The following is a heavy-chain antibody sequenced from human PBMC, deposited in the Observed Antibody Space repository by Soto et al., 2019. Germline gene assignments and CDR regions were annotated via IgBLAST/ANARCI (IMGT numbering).Heavy chain of an antibody. Sequence: GASMKVSCKASGFTLPYYCLYWVGQAPGQRLEWVGWINARNGKTKYLQKIQGNVTITTDTSAMTAYTELSSLKSEDTAVHYRARDYGIYDFWSGYYYGMDVWGQGTTVTVSS. J-gene: IGHJ6*02. V-gene: IGHV1-3*01. CDR3: ARDYGIYDFWSGYYYGMDV. CDR1: GFTLPYYC. CDR2: INARNGKT. D-gene: IGHD3-3*01.